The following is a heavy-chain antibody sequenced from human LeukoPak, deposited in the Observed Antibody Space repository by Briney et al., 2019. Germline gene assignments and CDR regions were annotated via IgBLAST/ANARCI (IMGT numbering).Heavy chain of an antibody. Sequence: GGSLRLSCAASGFTFSTYGMHWVRQAPGKGLDWVAVIWHDGSKTYYADSVKGRFTISRDNSKNTLYLQMNSLRAEDTAVFHGVRGSPNSGSQYGYWGQGTLVTVSS. CDR2: IWHDGSKT. J-gene: IGHJ4*02. V-gene: IGHV3-33*01. CDR1: GFTFSTYG. D-gene: IGHD1-26*01. CDR3: VRGSPNSGSQYGY.